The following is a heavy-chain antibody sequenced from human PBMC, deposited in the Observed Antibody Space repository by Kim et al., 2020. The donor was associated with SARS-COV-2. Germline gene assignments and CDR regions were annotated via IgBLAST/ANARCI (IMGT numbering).Heavy chain of an antibody. CDR3: ARESGIAVANKWVDPDGVDY. V-gene: IGHV1-3*01. J-gene: IGHJ4*02. CDR2: INAGNGNT. D-gene: IGHD6-19*01. CDR1: GYTFTSYA. Sequence: ASVKVSCKASGYTFTSYAMHWVRQAPGQRLEWMGWINAGNGNTKYSQKFQGRVTITRDTSASTAYMELSSLRSEDTAVYYCARESGIAVANKWVDPDGVDYWGQGTLVTVSS.